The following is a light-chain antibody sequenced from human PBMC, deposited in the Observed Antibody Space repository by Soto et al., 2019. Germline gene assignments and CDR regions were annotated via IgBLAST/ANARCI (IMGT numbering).Light chain of an antibody. CDR1: QSVSRK. CDR2: GAS. J-gene: IGKJ1*01. Sequence: ILMTQSAATLSASPGDRATLSWRASQSVSRKLAWYQQTSGQAPRLLIYGASTRASGVPARFSGSGYGTEFTLTISSLQSEDFTVYYCQQYDKWPRTFGQGTKVDI. CDR3: QQYDKWPRT. V-gene: IGKV3-15*01.